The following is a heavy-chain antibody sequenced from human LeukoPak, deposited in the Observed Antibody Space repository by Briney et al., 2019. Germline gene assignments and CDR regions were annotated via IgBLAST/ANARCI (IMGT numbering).Heavy chain of an antibody. Sequence: PSETLSLTCTVSGGPISSYYWSWIRQPAGKGLEWIGRVYTTGSTNYNPSLKSRVTMSVDTSKNQFSLKLSSVTAADAAVYYCARQLAAAGTAGFDYWGQGTLVTVSS. V-gene: IGHV4-4*07. J-gene: IGHJ4*02. CDR2: VYTTGST. CDR1: GGPISSYY. D-gene: IGHD6-13*01. CDR3: ARQLAAAGTAGFDY.